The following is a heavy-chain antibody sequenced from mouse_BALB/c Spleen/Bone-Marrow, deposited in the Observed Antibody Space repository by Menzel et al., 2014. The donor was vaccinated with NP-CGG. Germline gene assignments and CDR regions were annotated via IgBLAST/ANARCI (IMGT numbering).Heavy chain of an antibody. CDR3: ARSGYYGSSYFDY. D-gene: IGHD1-1*01. CDR2: INPYNGDT. Sequence: VQLQQSGPELVKPGASVKISCKASGYSFTGYFMNWVMQSHGKSLEWIGRINPYNGDTFYNQKFKGKATLTVDKSSSTAHMELRSLASEDSAVYYCARSGYYGSSYFDYWSQGTTLTVSS. J-gene: IGHJ2*01. V-gene: IGHV1-20*02. CDR1: GYSFTGYF.